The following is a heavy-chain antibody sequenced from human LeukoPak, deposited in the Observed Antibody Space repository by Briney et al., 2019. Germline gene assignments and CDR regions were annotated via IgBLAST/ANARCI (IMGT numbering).Heavy chain of an antibody. J-gene: IGHJ6*03. CDR3: ARVRKARRPYYYYYYMDV. D-gene: IGHD6-6*01. CDR1: GYTFTSYD. CDR2: MNPNSGNT. Sequence: ASVKVSCKASGYTFTSYDINWVRQATGQGLEWMGWMNPNSGNTGYAQKFQGRVTITRNTSINTAYMELSSLRSEDTAVYYCARVRKARRPYYYYYYMDVWGRRTTVTVSS. V-gene: IGHV1-8*03.